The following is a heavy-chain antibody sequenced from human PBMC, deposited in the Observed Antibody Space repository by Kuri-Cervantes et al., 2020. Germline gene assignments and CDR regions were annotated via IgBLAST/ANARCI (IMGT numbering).Heavy chain of an antibody. CDR1: GDSVSSNSAA. CDR2: TYYRSKWYN. D-gene: IGHD2-2*01. CDR3: ARESTSCYSPPYYYYYGMDV. V-gene: IGHV6-1*01. J-gene: IGHJ6*02. Sequence: SETLSLTCAISGDSVSSNSAAWNWIRQSPSRGLEWLGRTYYRSKWYNDYAVSVKSRITINPDTSKNQFSLQLNSVTPEDTAVYYCARESTSCYSPPYYYYYGMDVWGQGTTVTVSS.